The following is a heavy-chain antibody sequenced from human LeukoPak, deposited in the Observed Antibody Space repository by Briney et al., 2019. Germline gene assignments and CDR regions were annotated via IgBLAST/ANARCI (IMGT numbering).Heavy chain of an antibody. CDR2: ISSSSSYI. V-gene: IGHV3-21*01. J-gene: IGHJ4*02. CDR3: AVPGNYGPGGFDY. Sequence: GSLRLSCAASGFTFSSYSMNWVRQAPGKGLEWVSSISSSSSYIYYADSMKGRFTISRDNAKNSLYLQMNSLRAEDTAVYYCAVPGNYGPGGFDYWGQGTLVTVSS. D-gene: IGHD1-7*01. CDR1: GFTFSSYS.